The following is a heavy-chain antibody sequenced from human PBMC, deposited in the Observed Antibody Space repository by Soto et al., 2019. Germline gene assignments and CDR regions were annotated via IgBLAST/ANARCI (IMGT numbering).Heavy chain of an antibody. Sequence: PSWCVRLCVAAAGCTFSGGGMHWVRQSPGKGLEWVAVISYDGSNKYYADSVKGRFTISRDNSKNTLYLQMNSLRAEDTAVYYCAKGKYYDSSGYLFPMDVWGQGTTVTVSS. CDR3: AKGKYYDSSGYLFPMDV. CDR1: GCTFSGGG. J-gene: IGHJ6*02. V-gene: IGHV3-30*18. CDR2: ISYDGSNK. D-gene: IGHD3-22*01.